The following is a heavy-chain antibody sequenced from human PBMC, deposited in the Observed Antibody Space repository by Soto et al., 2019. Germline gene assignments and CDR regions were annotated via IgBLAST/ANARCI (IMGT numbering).Heavy chain of an antibody. J-gene: IGHJ3*02. CDR1: GFTFDDYT. CDR2: ISWDGGST. Sequence: GGSLRLSCAASGFTFDDYTMHWVRQAPGKGLEWVSLISWDGGSTYYADSVKGRFTISRDNAKNSLYLQMNSLRAEDTAVYYCARVYYYDSSGPYNDIWGQGTMVTVSS. CDR3: ARVYYYDSSGPYNDI. V-gene: IGHV3-43*01. D-gene: IGHD3-22*01.